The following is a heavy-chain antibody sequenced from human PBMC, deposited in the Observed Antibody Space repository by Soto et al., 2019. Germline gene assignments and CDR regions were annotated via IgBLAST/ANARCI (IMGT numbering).Heavy chain of an antibody. CDR2: ISGSGGST. V-gene: IGHV3-23*01. CDR1: GFTFSSYA. Sequence: EVQLLESGGGLVQPGGSLRLSCAASGFTFSSYAMSWVRQAPGTGLEWVSAISGSGGSTYYADSVKGRFTISRDNSKNTRYLQMNSLRAEDTAVYYCAKDRIAVAGGASDYWGQGTLVTVSS. J-gene: IGHJ4*02. D-gene: IGHD6-19*01. CDR3: AKDRIAVAGGASDY.